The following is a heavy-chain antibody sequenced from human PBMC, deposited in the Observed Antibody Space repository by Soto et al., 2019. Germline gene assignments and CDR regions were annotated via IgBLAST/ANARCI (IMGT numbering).Heavy chain of an antibody. V-gene: IGHV3-74*01. CDR3: ASDLSGRADV. J-gene: IGHJ6*02. Sequence: GGSLRLSCAAAGFTFSSYWMHWVRQAPGKGLVWVSRMNEDGGTTDYADSVKGRFTISRDNAKNTLYLQMNSLRVEDTAVYYCASDLSGRADVWGQGTTVTVSS. D-gene: IGHD3-10*01. CDR1: GFTFSSYW. CDR2: MNEDGGTT.